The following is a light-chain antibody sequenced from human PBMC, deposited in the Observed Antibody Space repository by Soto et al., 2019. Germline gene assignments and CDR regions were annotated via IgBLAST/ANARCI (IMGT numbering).Light chain of an antibody. CDR3: QQYARPPLT. CDR2: GAS. CDR1: QSVSSSF. Sequence: EIVLTQSPGTLSLSPGERATLSCRASQSVSSSFLAWYQQNPGQAPRLLIYGASSRATGIPDRFSGSGSGTDFTLTISRLEPEDVAVYYCQQYARPPLTFGQGTKVEIK. V-gene: IGKV3-20*01. J-gene: IGKJ1*01.